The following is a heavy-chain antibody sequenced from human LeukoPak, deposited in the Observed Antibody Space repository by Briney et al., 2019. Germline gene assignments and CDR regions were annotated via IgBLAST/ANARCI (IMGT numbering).Heavy chain of an antibody. CDR1: GYTFTGYY. Sequence: GASVKVSCKASGYTFTGYYIHWVRQAPGQGLESMGWINSNSGGTNYAQKFQGRVTMTRDTSISTAYMELSRLRSDDTAVYYCARGRYLDYWSQGTLVPVSS. D-gene: IGHD1-14*01. J-gene: IGHJ4*02. V-gene: IGHV1-2*02. CDR3: ARGRYLDY. CDR2: INSNSGGT.